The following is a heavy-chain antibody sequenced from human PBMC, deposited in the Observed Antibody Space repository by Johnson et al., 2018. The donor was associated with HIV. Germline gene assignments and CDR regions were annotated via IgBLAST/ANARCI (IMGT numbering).Heavy chain of an antibody. CDR1: GFPFGTFA. D-gene: IGHD3-10*01. CDR3: VRDRGTMLLDGAFDI. CDR2: ISYEGSTK. J-gene: IGHJ3*02. V-gene: IGHV3-30*04. Sequence: QMHLVASGGGVVQPGRSLRLSCAASGFPFGTFAMHWVRQAPGKGLAWVAVISYEGSTKYYADSVTGRFTISRDNSKNTLYLQMNSLRAEDTAVYYCVRDRGTMLLDGAFDIWGQGTMVTVSS.